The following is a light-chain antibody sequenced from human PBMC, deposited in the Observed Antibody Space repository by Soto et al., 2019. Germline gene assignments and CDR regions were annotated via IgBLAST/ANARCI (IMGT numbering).Light chain of an antibody. CDR1: SSDVGGYNS. CDR2: EVS. V-gene: IGLV2-8*01. J-gene: IGLJ2*01. Sequence: QSVLTQPPSASGSPGQSVTISCTGTSSDVGGYNSVSWYQQLPGKAPKLIVYEVSKRPSGVPDRFSGSKSGNTASLTVSGLQAEDEADYYCSSYAGSNNVVFGGGTKVTGL. CDR3: SSYAGSNNVV.